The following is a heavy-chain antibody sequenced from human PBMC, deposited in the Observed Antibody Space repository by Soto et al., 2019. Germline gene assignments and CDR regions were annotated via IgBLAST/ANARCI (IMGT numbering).Heavy chain of an antibody. D-gene: IGHD2-21*02. J-gene: IGHJ4*02. V-gene: IGHV3-30*18. CDR1: GFTFSSYG. CDR2: ISYDGSNK. CDR3: AKDNDCGGDCHKLDY. Sequence: GGSLRLSCAASGFTFSSYGMHWVSQAPGKGLEWVAVISYDGSNKYYADSVKGRFTISRDNSKNTLYLQMNSLRAEDTAVYYCAKDNDCGGDCHKLDYWGQGTLVTVSS.